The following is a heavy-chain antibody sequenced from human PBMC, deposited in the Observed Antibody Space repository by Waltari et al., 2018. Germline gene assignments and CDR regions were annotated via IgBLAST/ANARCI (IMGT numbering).Heavy chain of an antibody. CDR1: GGTFSSYA. CDR3: ARGKEGGYDTIPHDAFDI. Sequence: QVQLVQSGAEVKKPGSSVKVSCKASGGTFSSYAISWVRQAPGQGLEWMGGIIPILGIANYAQKFQGRVTITADKSTSTAYMELSSLRSEDTAVYYCARGKEGGYDTIPHDAFDIWGQGTMVTVSS. CDR2: IIPILGIA. J-gene: IGHJ3*02. V-gene: IGHV1-69*10. D-gene: IGHD5-12*01.